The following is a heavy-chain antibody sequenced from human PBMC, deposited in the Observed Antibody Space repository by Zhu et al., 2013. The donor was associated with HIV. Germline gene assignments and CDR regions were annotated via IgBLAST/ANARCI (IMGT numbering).Heavy chain of an antibody. CDR2: INPNSGDT. Sequence: QVQLVQSGAEVKKPGASVKVSCKASGYTFTGYYMHWVRQAPGQGLEWMGWINPNSGDTNYAQKFQDRVTMTRDTSFSTAYMELSRLTSDDTAVYYCASYDWNYVSPVGSWGQGTLVTVSS. D-gene: IGHD1-7*01. J-gene: IGHJ4*02. CDR1: GYTFTGYY. CDR3: ASYDWNYVSPVGS. V-gene: IGHV1-2*02.